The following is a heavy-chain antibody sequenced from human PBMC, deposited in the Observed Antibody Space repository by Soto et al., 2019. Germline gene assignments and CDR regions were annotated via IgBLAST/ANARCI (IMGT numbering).Heavy chain of an antibody. CDR1: GGTFSSYA. Sequence: ASVKVSCKASGGTFSSYAISWVRQAPGQGLEWMGGIIPIFGTANYAQKFQGRVTITADESTSKAYMELSSLRSEDTAVYYCARNGGYYDSSIYFDYWGQGTLVTVSS. CDR2: IIPIFGTA. J-gene: IGHJ4*02. CDR3: ARNGGYYDSSIYFDY. V-gene: IGHV1-69*13. D-gene: IGHD3-22*01.